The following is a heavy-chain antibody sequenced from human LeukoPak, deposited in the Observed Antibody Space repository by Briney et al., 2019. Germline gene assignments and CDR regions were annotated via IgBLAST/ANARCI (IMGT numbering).Heavy chain of an antibody. CDR1: GGSISSSSYY. J-gene: IGHJ4*02. Sequence: SETLSLTCTVSGGSISSSSYYWSWIRQPPGKGLEWIGYIYYSGSTNYNPSLQSRVTISVDTSKNQFSLKLSSVTAADTAVYYCASLTASGWYNYYFDYWGQGTLVTVSS. V-gene: IGHV4-61*05. CDR3: ASLTASGWYNYYFDY. D-gene: IGHD6-19*01. CDR2: IYYSGST.